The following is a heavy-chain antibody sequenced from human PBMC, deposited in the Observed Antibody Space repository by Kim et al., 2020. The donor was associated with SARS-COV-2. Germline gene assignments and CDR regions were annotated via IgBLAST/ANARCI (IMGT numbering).Heavy chain of an antibody. V-gene: IGHV3-30*18. CDR1: GFTFSSYG. Sequence: GGSLRLSCAASGFTFSSYGMHWVRQAPGKGLEWVAVISYDGSNKYYADSVKGRFTISRDNSKNTLYLQMNSLRAEDTAVYYCAKDNYYDFWSTGNWFDPWGQGTLVTVSS. CDR2: ISYDGSNK. J-gene: IGHJ5*02. CDR3: AKDNYYDFWSTGNWFDP. D-gene: IGHD3-3*01.